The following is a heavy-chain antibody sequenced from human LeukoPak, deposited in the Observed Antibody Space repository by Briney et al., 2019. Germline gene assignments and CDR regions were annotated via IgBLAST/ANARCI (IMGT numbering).Heavy chain of an antibody. CDR2: IYTSGST. CDR1: GGPISSYY. CDR3: ARVYDFWSGTNWFDP. J-gene: IGHJ5*02. Sequence: PSETLSLTCTVSGGPISSYYWSWIRQPPGKGLEWIGYIYTSGSTNYNPSLKSRVTISVDTSKNQFSLKLSSVTAADTAVYYCARVYDFWSGTNWFDPWGQGTLVTVSS. D-gene: IGHD3-3*01. V-gene: IGHV4-4*09.